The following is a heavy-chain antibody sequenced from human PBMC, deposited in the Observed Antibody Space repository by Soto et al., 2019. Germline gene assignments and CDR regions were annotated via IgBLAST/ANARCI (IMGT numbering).Heavy chain of an antibody. V-gene: IGHV4-59*01. J-gene: IGHJ4*02. CDR2: ISYSGST. Sequence: QVQLQESGPGLMKPSETLSLTCTVSGVSISSYFWHWLRQSPGTGLEWIGKISYSGSTNYNPSLRSRITLLLATSKNELSLKMTSVTAADPALYFCARGAVRFAGLDHWGQGNLVTVSS. CDR1: GVSISSYF. D-gene: IGHD3-10*01. CDR3: ARGAVRFAGLDH.